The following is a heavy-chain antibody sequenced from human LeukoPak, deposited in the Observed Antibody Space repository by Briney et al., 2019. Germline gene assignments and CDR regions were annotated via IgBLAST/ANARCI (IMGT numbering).Heavy chain of an antibody. Sequence: KPSQTLSLTCAVSGGSISSGGYSWSWIRQPPGKGLEWIGYIYHSGSTYYNPSLESRVTISVDRSKNQFPLKLSSVTAADTAVYYCARDATHWGQGTLVTVSS. CDR3: ARDATH. CDR1: GGSISSGGYS. CDR2: IYHSGST. V-gene: IGHV4-30-2*01. D-gene: IGHD2-15*01. J-gene: IGHJ4*02.